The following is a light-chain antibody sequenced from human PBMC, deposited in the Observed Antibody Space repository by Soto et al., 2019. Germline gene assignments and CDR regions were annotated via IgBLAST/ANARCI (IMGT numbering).Light chain of an antibody. J-gene: IGLJ3*02. V-gene: IGLV2-8*01. CDR3: NSYAGGDWV. CDR2: EVS. CDR1: SSDVGRYNY. Sequence: QSALTQPPSASGSLGQSVTIPCTGTSSDVGRYNYVSWYQQHPGKVPKLLIYEVSNLPSGVPDRFSGSKSGNTASLTVSGLQAEDEADYYCNSYAGGDWVFGVGTKVTVL.